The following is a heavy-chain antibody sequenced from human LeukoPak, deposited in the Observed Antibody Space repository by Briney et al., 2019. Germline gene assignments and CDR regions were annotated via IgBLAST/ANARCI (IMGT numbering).Heavy chain of an antibody. Sequence: SETLSLTCTVSGGSISSSTYYWGWIRQPPGKGLEWIGSIYYSGSTYYNPSLKSRVTISVDTFKNQFSLKLSSVTAADTAVYYCARVHYDSSVGWFDPWGQGTLVTVSS. CDR2: IYYSGST. CDR1: GGSISSSTYY. J-gene: IGHJ5*02. CDR3: ARVHYDSSVGWFDP. D-gene: IGHD3-22*01. V-gene: IGHV4-39*07.